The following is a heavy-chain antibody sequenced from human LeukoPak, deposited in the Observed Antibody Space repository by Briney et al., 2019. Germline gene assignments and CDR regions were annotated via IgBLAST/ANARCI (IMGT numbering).Heavy chain of an antibody. J-gene: IGHJ5*02. Sequence: PSGTLSLTCTVSAYSISDGWVWGMIRQPPGKGLEWIGSIYHSGTTYYNPSLKSRVTMSVDTSNNQFSLKLTSVTAADTAMYYCSRLSHVAGAPKVSWFDPRGQGTLVTVSS. D-gene: IGHD1-26*01. CDR1: AYSISDGWV. CDR2: IYHSGTT. V-gene: IGHV4-38-2*02. CDR3: SRLSHVAGAPKVSWFDP.